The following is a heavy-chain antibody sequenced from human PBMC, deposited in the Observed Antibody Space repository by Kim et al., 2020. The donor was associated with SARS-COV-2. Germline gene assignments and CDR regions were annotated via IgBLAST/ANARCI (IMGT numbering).Heavy chain of an antibody. CDR2: VSGGGTNT. Sequence: GGSLRLSCAASGFTFSNVVMTWVRQTPGKGLEWVSAVSGGGTNTYYADSVRGRFTISRDNSKNTLYLQMNSLRAEDTAVYFCAKGTDYGGRSHDYWGQGTLVTVSS. CDR1: GFTFSNVV. CDR3: AKGTDYGGRSHDY. J-gene: IGHJ4*02. V-gene: IGHV3-23*01. D-gene: IGHD4-17*01.